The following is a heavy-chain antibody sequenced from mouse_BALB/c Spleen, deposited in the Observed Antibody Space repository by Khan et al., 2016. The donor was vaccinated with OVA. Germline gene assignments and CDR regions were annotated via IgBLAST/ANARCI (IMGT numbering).Heavy chain of an antibody. CDR2: IAPGSGSA. V-gene: IGHV1S41*01. D-gene: IGHD1-1*01. Sequence: DLVKPGASVKLSCKASGYTFTSYWINWIKQRPGQGLEWIGRIAPGSGSAYYNEMFKGKATLTVDTSSSTAYIQLSSLSSEDSAVDFSARENYYGSSRYAMDYWGQGTSVTVSS. CDR1: GYTFTSYW. J-gene: IGHJ4*01. CDR3: ARENYYGSSRYAMDY.